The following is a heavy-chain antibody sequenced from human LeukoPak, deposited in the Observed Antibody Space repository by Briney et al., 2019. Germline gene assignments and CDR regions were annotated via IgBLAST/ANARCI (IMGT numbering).Heavy chain of an antibody. CDR1: GFTFSSYS. D-gene: IGHD2-15*01. CDR3: ARVGGTICSGGSCYSGYGMDV. J-gene: IGHJ6*04. V-gene: IGHV3-21*01. Sequence: PGGSLRLSCAASGFTFSSYSMNWVRQAPGKGLEWVSSISSSSSYIYYADSVKGRFTISRDNAKNSLYLQMNSLRAEDTALYYCARVGGTICSGGSCYSGYGMDVWGKGTTVTVSS. CDR2: ISSSSSYI.